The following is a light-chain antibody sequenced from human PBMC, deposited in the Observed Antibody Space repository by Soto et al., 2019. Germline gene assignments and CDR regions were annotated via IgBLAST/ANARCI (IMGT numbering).Light chain of an antibody. J-gene: IGLJ3*02. Sequence: QSALTQPPSAAGSPGQSVTISCTGTSSDVGGYNYVSWYQQHPGKAPILMIYEVSKRPSGVPDRFSGSKSGNTASLTVSGLQAEDEADYCCTSYAGRNKDWVFGGGTELTVL. CDR3: TSYAGRNKDWV. CDR2: EVS. V-gene: IGLV2-8*01. CDR1: SSDVGGYNY.